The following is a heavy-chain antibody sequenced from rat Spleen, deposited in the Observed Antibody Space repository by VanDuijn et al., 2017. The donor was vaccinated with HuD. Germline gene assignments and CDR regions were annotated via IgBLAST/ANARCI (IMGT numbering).Heavy chain of an antibody. Sequence: EVQLVESDGGLVQPGRSLKLSCAASGFIFSDHYVAWVRQAPTKGLEWVATINYDGRSTFYRDSVRARFTISRDNATSTLYLQMDSLRSEDTATYYCANAEFGVGWFAYWGQGTLVTVSS. CDR2: INYDGRST. V-gene: IGHV5-29*01. CDR1: GFIFSDHY. D-gene: IGHD4-3*01. J-gene: IGHJ3*01. CDR3: ANAEFGVGWFAY.